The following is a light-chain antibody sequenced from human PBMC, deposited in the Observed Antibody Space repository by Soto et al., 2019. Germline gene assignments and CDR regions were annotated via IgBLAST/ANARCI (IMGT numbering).Light chain of an antibody. CDR2: IAA. Sequence: DIQMTQSPSSVSASVGDRVTITCRASQDINSWLTGYQQKPGKAPKVLIYIAARLQPGVPSRFSGRGAGTDFSLAISRLQPEDFATYSCQQSRSFPLTFGGGTKVEIK. CDR3: QQSRSFPLT. V-gene: IGKV1-12*01. CDR1: QDINSW. J-gene: IGKJ4*01.